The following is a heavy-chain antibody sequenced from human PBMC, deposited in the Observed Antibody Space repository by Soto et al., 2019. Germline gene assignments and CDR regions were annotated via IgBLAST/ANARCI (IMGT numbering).Heavy chain of an antibody. CDR1: GFTFSASD. Sequence: EVQLVESGGGLVQPGGSLRLSCAASGFTFSASDMHWVRQATGKGLEWVAAIGTLHDTYYPDSVKGRFTISRENAKNSCYLQMTSLRAGDTAVYYCARQASYWHGGGGWFDPWGQGTLVTVSS. CDR2: IGTLHDT. D-gene: IGHD2-8*02. CDR3: ARQASYWHGGGGWFDP. V-gene: IGHV3-13*01. J-gene: IGHJ5*02.